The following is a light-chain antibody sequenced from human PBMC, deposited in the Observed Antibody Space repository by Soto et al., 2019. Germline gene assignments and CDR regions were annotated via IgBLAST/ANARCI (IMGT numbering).Light chain of an antibody. CDR1: TNDIGVYDF. V-gene: IGLV2-8*01. CDR2: EVV. J-gene: IGLJ1*01. CDR3: KSYAGSNTYV. Sequence: QSALTQPPSASGSPGQSVTISCTGTTNDIGVYDFVSWYQHHPGKAPRLIIYEVVQRPSGVPDRFSGSKAGNTAYLTVSGLQAADEADYFCKSYAGSNTYVFGSGTKLTVL.